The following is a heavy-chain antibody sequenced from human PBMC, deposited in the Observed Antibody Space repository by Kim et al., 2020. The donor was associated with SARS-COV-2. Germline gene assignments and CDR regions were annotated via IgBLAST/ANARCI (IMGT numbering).Heavy chain of an antibody. D-gene: IGHD3-3*01. Sequence: SETLSLTCTVSGGSISSYYWSWIRQPPGKGLEWIGYIYYSGSTNYNPSLKSRVTISVDTSKNQFSLKLSSVTAADTAVYYCARSYDFWSGYSGGSAWVYWGQGTLVTVSS. J-gene: IGHJ4*02. V-gene: IGHV4-59*01. CDR1: GGSISSYY. CDR3: ARSYDFWSGYSGGSAWVY. CDR2: IYYSGST.